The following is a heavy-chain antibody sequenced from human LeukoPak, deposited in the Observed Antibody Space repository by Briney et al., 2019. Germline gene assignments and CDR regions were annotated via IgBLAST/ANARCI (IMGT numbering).Heavy chain of an antibody. J-gene: IGHJ3*02. CDR3: ARGGYQLQDAFDI. Sequence: SETLSLTCAVYGVSFSGYYWSWIRQPPGKGLEWIGEINHSGSTNYNPSLKSRVTISVDTSKNQFSLKLSSVTAADTAVYYCARGGYQLQDAFDIWGQGTMVTVSS. CDR2: INHSGST. D-gene: IGHD2-2*01. V-gene: IGHV4-34*01. CDR1: GVSFSGYY.